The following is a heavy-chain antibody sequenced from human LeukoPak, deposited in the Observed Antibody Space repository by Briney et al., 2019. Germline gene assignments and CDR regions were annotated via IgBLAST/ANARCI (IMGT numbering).Heavy chain of an antibody. V-gene: IGHV3-7*03. J-gene: IGHJ4*02. CDR1: GFTFSSSW. CDR2: IKQDGSEK. Sequence: PGGSLRLSCVASGFTFSSSWMSWVRQAPGKGLEWVANIKQDGSEKSYVESERGRFTISRDNAKNSLYLQLNSLRAEDTALYYCARDNPPDYWGQGTLVTVSS. CDR3: ARDNPPDY.